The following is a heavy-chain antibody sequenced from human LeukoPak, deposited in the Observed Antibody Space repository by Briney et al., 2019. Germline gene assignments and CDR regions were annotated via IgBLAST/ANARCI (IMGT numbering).Heavy chain of an antibody. Sequence: PGGSLRLSCAASGFTFTDFWMHWVRQAPGKGLEWVSAISGSGGSTYYADSVKGRFTISRDNSKNTLYLQMNSLRAEDTAVYYCAKDKIRSFPTRTREYSGYDGSVAFDIWGQGTMVTVSS. J-gene: IGHJ3*02. CDR3: AKDKIRSFPTRTREYSGYDGSVAFDI. D-gene: IGHD5-12*01. CDR2: ISGSGGST. V-gene: IGHV3-23*01. CDR1: GFTFTDFW.